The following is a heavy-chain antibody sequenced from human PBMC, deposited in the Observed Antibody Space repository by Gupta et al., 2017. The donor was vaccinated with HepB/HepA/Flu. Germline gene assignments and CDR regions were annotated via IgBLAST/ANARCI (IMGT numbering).Heavy chain of an antibody. J-gene: IGHJ4*02. CDR1: GFTFSTYA. D-gene: IGHD3-10*01. CDR2: FSGSGGST. CDR3: AKVGYYYYGPGSRGSHYFDY. Sequence: EVQLLESGGGLVQPGGSLRLSCAASGFTFSTYAMSWVRQTPGKGLEWVSAFSGSGGSTNYADSVKGRFTISRDNSKNTLSLQMTSLRAEDTAVYYCAKVGYYYYGPGSRGSHYFDYWCQGTLVTVSS. V-gene: IGHV3-23*01.